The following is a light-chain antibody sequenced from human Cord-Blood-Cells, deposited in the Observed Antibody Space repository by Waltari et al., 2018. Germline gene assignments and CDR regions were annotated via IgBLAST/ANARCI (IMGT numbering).Light chain of an antibody. J-gene: IGKJ1*01. V-gene: IGKV2-29*02. CDR2: KVS. CDR1: QSLLHSDGKTY. CDR3: MQGIHLRT. Sequence: DIVMTQTPLSLSVTPGQPASISCKSSQSLLHSDGKTYLYWYLQKPGQSPQLLIYKVSSRFSGVPDRFSGSGSGTDFTLKISRVEAEDVGVYYCMQGIHLRTFGQGTKVEIK.